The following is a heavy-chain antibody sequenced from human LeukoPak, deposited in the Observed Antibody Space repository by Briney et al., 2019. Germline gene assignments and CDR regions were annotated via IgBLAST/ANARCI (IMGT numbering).Heavy chain of an antibody. CDR3: AKYFEAMAHYYYGMDV. J-gene: IGHJ6*02. CDR2: ISYDGSNK. D-gene: IGHD5-24*01. V-gene: IGHV3-30-3*02. Sequence: GGSLRLSCAASGFTFSSYAMHWVRQAPGKGLEWVAVISYDGSNKYYADSVKGRFTISRDNSKNTLYLQMNSLRAEDTAIYYCAKYFEAMAHYYYGMDVWGRGTTVTVSS. CDR1: GFTFSSYA.